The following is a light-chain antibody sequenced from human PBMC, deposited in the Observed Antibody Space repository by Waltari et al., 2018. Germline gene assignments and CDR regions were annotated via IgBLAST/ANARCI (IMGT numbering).Light chain of an antibody. J-gene: IGKJ1*01. V-gene: IGKV1-27*01. CDR1: HGISNY. CDR3: QKYNSAPWT. Sequence: DIQMTQSPSSLSASVGDSVTITCRASHGISNYLAWYQQKPGKVPKLLIYAASTVQSGVPSRFSGSGSGTDFTLTISSLQPEDVATYYCQKYNSAPWTFGQGTKVEIK. CDR2: AAS.